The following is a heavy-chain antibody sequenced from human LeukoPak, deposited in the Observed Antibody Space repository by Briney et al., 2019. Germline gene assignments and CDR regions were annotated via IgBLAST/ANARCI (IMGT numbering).Heavy chain of an antibody. D-gene: IGHD2-2*01. Sequence: GGSLRLSCEASGFTFSSYGMHGVRKAPGRGLEWVAVIWYDGSNKYYADSVKGRFTISRDNSKNTLYLQMNSLRAEDTAVYYCAREVDCSSTSCFIDYWGQGTLVTVSS. CDR1: GFTFSSYG. CDR2: IWYDGSNK. J-gene: IGHJ4*02. CDR3: AREVDCSSTSCFIDY. V-gene: IGHV3-33*01.